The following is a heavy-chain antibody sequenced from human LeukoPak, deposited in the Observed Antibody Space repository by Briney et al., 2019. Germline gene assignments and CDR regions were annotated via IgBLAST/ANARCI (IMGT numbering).Heavy chain of an antibody. J-gene: IGHJ4*02. V-gene: IGHV3-9*01. CDR3: AEDIGGEVTSYFDY. D-gene: IGHD4-11*01. Sequence: SGGSLRLSCAASGFTFDDYAMPWVRQAPGKGLEWVSGISWNSGSIGYADSVKGRFTISRDNAKNPLYLQMNSLRAEDTALYYCAEDIGGEVTSYFDYWGQGTLVTVSS. CDR1: GFTFDDYA. CDR2: ISWNSGSI.